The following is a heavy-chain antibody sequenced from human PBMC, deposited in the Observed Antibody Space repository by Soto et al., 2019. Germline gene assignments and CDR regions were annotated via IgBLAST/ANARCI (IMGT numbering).Heavy chain of an antibody. V-gene: IGHV3-33*01. CDR1: GFTFSSYG. CDR2: IWYDGSNK. CDR3: ASGINWNDYGYAFDI. Sequence: GGSLRLSCAASGFTFSSYGMHWVRQAPGKGLEWVAVIWYDGSNKYYADSVKGRFTISRDNSKNTLYLQMNSLRAEDTAVYYCASGINWNDYGYAFDIWGQGTMVTVSS. D-gene: IGHD1-1*01. J-gene: IGHJ3*02.